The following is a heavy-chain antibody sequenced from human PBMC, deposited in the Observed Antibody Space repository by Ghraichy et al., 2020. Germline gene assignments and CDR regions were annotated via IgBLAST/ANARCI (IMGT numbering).Heavy chain of an antibody. D-gene: IGHD2-15*01. CDR2: ISSSSSYI. Sequence: GGSLRLSCAASGFTFSSYSMNWVRQAPGKGLEWVSSISSSSSYIYYADSVKGRFTISRDNAKNSLYLQMNSLRAEDTAVYYCARDREVAATTFTLYYWGQGTLVTVSS. CDR1: GFTFSSYS. V-gene: IGHV3-21*01. J-gene: IGHJ4*02. CDR3: ARDREVAATTFTLYY.